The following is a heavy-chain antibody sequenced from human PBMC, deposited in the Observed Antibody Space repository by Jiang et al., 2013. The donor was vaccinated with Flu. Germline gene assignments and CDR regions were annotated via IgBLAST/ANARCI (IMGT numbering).Heavy chain of an antibody. CDR3: ARDQNMVRGVIFAFDI. Sequence: SSHYMSVGSAEAPREGAWSGSQFFISGDDTYYADSVKGRFTVSRDNSKNTLYLQMNSQRVEDTAMYYCARDQNMVRGVIFAFDIWGQGTMVTVSS. CDR2: FISGDDT. D-gene: IGHD3-10*01. J-gene: IGHJ3*02. V-gene: IGHV3-66*01. CDR1: SSHY.